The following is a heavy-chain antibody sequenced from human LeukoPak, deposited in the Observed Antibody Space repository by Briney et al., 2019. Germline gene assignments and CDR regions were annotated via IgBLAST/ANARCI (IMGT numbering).Heavy chain of an antibody. CDR1: GYTFTSYG. Sequence: ASVKVSCKASGYTFTSYGISWVRQAPGQGLEWMGWISAYNGNTNYAQKLQGRVTMTTDTSTSTAYMELRSLRSDDTAVYYCARAGPKDYYYYYYYMDVWGKGTTVTVSS. CDR3: ARAGPKDYYYYYYYMDV. J-gene: IGHJ6*03. D-gene: IGHD2-15*01. V-gene: IGHV1-18*01. CDR2: ISAYNGNT.